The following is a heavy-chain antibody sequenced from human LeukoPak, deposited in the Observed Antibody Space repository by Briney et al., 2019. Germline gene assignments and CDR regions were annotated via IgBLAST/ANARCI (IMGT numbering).Heavy chain of an antibody. J-gene: IGHJ4*02. CDR3: ATSGPSYGAYGLFAC. V-gene: IGHV3-15*01. CDR1: GFTFSNAW. Sequence: GGSLRLSCVASGFTFSNAWMNWVRQAPGKGLEWVGRIKSKSDGGTTDYAAPVKGKFTISRDDSKNTLYLQMNSLRVEDTAVYYCATSGPSYGAYGLFACWGQGTLVTVSS. CDR2: IKSKSDGGTT. D-gene: IGHD5-18*01.